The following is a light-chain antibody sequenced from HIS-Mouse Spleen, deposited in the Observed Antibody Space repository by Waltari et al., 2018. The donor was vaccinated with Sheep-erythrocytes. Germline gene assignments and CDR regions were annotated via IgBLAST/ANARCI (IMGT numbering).Light chain of an antibody. CDR3: QQRSNWYT. V-gene: IGKV3-11*01. Sequence: EIVLTQSPATLSLSPGDRATLSCRASQRVSSYLAWYQQKPGQAPRLLIYDASNRATGIPARFSGSGSGTDFTLTISSLEPEDFAVYYCQQRSNWYTVGQGTKLEIK. CDR1: QRVSSY. CDR2: DAS. J-gene: IGKJ2*01.